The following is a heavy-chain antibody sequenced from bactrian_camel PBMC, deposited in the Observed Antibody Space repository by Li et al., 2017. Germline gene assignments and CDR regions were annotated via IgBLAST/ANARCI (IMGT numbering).Heavy chain of an antibody. D-gene: IGHD1*01. Sequence: VQLVESGGGLVQPGGSLRLSCVASGFAFDKHGMSWVRRPPGNELEYVATINTDGNTHYRTTVEGRFTISRDNAKNTVYLQLNDLRTEDTAMYYCSNGVDRDHWRTPGPGTQVTVS. CDR1: GFAFDKHG. CDR2: INTDGNT. J-gene: IGHJ4*01. V-gene: IGHV3S10*01.